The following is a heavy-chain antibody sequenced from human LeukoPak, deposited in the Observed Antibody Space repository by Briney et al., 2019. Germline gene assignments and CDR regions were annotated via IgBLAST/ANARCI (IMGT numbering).Heavy chain of an antibody. CDR3: ARRVGVALDY. CDR2: IYHSGST. J-gene: IGHJ4*02. D-gene: IGHD2-21*01. V-gene: IGHV4-61*02. CDR1: GGSISSGSYY. Sequence: SQTLSLTCTVSGGSISSGSYYWSWIRQPAGKGLEWIGSIYHSGSTYYNPSLKSRVTISVDTSKNQFSLKLSSVTAADTAVYYCARRVGVALDYWGQGTLVTVSS.